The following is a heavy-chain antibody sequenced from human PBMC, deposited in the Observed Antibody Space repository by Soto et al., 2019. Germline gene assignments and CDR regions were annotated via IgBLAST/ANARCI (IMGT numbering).Heavy chain of an antibody. CDR2: ISGSGGST. Sequence: GGSLRLSCAASGFTFSSYAMSWVRQAPGKGLEWVSAISGSGGSTYYADSVKGRFTISRDNSKNTLYLQMNSLRAEDTAVYYCAKDRARGYSSGWYAFDIWGQGTMVTVS. CDR1: GFTFSSYA. V-gene: IGHV3-23*01. CDR3: AKDRARGYSSGWYAFDI. D-gene: IGHD6-19*01. J-gene: IGHJ3*02.